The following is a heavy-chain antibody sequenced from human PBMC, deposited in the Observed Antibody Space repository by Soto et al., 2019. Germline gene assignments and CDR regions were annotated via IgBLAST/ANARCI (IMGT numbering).Heavy chain of an antibody. V-gene: IGHV4-34*01. CDR2: INHSGSA. J-gene: IGHJ6*02. CDR3: ARVFYYGAESGMDV. Sequence: SETLSLTCDVYGGSFSGYIWTRIRQTPGKGLQWIGQINHSGSANYNPSLKSRVTISVHTSKNQFSLKLSSVTAADTAVYYCARVFYYGAESGMDVWGQGTTVTVSS. D-gene: IGHD3-10*01. CDR1: GGSFSGYI.